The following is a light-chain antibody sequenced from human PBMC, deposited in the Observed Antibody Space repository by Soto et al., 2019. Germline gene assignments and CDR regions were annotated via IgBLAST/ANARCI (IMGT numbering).Light chain of an antibody. Sequence: DIQMTHSPTSLSASVGDRVTITCRASHSVGTYLNWYQQKPGEAPKLLIYAASTLQSGVPSRFSGGGSGTNFTLTINALQPEDSASYCCQQSYSTPWTFGQGTRVELK. J-gene: IGKJ1*01. CDR2: AAS. CDR3: QQSYSTPWT. V-gene: IGKV1-39*01. CDR1: HSVGTY.